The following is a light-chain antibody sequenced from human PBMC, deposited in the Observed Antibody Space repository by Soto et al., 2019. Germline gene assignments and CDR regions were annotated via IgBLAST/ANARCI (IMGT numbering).Light chain of an antibody. V-gene: IGKV3-11*01. CDR3: QQRRNWPTVIT. CDR2: DAS. J-gene: IGKJ5*01. CDR1: QSFSSY. Sequence: EMVLTQSPATLSLSPGERATLSCRASQSFSSYLAWYQQKPGQAPMLLIYDASKRAAGIPARFSGRGSGTDFTLTISSLDTEDFAVYYRQQRRNWPTVITIGQGNRLEIK.